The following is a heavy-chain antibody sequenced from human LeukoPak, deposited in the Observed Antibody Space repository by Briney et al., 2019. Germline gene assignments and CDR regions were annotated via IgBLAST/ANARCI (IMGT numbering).Heavy chain of an antibody. V-gene: IGHV1-18*01. D-gene: IGHD3-22*01. CDR1: GYTFTSYG. J-gene: IGHJ1*01. CDR3: ARAYYDSSGSDYFQH. CDR2: ISAYNGNT. Sequence: ASVKVSCKASGYTFTSYGISWVRQAPGQGLEWMGWISAYNGNTNCAQKLQDRVTMTTDTSTSTAYMELRSLRSDDTAVYYCARAYYDSSGSDYFQHWGQGTLVTVSS.